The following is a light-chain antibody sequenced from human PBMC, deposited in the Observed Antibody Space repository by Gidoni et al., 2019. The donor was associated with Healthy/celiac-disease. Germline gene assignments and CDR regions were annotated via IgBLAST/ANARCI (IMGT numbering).Light chain of an antibody. CDR1: QSLLHSNGYNY. V-gene: IGKV2-28*01. Sequence: DIVMTQFQLSLPVTPGEPASISCRSSQSLLHSNGYNYLDWYLQKPGQSPQLLIYLGSNRASGVPDRFSGSGSGTDFTLKISKVEAEDVGVYYCMQSLQTPRTFXPXTKVDIK. CDR3: MQSLQTPRT. CDR2: LGS. J-gene: IGKJ3*01.